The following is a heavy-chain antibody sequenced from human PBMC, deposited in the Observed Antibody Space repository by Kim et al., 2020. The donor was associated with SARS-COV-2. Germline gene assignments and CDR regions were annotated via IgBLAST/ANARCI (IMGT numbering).Heavy chain of an antibody. CDR2: IWYDGSNK. D-gene: IGHD1-7*01. CDR3: AKDRLWYNWNYVGYFDY. J-gene: IGHJ4*02. V-gene: IGHV3-33*06. CDR1: GFTFSSYG. Sequence: GGSLRLSCAASGFTFSSYGMHWVRQAPGKGLEWVAVIWYDGSNKYYADSVKGRFTISRDNSKNTLYLQMNSLRAEDTAVYYCAKDRLWYNWNYVGYFDYWGQGTLVTVSS.